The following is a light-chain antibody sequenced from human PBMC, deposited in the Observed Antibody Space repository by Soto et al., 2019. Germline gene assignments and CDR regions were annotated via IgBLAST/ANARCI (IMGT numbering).Light chain of an antibody. CDR3: QQYGSSIT. CDR2: GAS. V-gene: IGKV3-20*01. J-gene: IGKJ5*01. Sequence: EIVWTKYPGTLSLSPGERATLSCRAIQIVGGDTLAWFQQRPGQAPRLVIYGASNRAAGIPDRFSGSGSGTDFTLTINGLEPEGFPVYYCQQYGSSITFGEGTRLEIK. CDR1: QIVGGDT.